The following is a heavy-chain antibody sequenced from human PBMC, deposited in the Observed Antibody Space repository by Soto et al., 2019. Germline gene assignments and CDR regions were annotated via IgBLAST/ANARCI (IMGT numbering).Heavy chain of an antibody. CDR1: GGSISRGYW. J-gene: IGHJ4*02. D-gene: IGHD3-16*01. CDR3: ARGGGVGARCFVGGFDS. CDR2: IYDSGTT. Sequence: PSETLSLTGAVSGGSISRGYWWSWVRQPPGKGLEWIGEIYDSGTTNYNPSLRSRVTLSVDKCKNQFSLKLSSVTAADTAMFYCARGGGVGARCFVGGFDSWGQGTLVTVSS. V-gene: IGHV4-4*02.